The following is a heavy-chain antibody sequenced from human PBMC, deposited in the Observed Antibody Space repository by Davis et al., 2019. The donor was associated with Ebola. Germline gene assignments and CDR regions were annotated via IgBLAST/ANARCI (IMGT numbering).Heavy chain of an antibody. CDR1: GFTSSSYG. Sequence: GGSLRLSCAASGFTSSSYGMHGIRQAPDKGLEWVAVIWYDGSNKYYADSVKGRFTISRDNSKNTLYLQMNSLRAEDTAVYYCARDASEGDYLFYYYYGMDVWGQGTTVTVSS. CDR3: ARDASEGDYLFYYYYGMDV. CDR2: IWYDGSNK. V-gene: IGHV3-33*01. D-gene: IGHD4-17*01. J-gene: IGHJ6*02.